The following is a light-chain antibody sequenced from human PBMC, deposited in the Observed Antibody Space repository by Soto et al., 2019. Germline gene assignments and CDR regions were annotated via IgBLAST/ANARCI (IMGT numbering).Light chain of an antibody. J-gene: IGKJ1*01. CDR3: QQYTDWPLT. CDR2: GVS. Sequence: EVVMTQSPATLSVSPGERATLSCRASQSVTSNYFAWYQQKPGQAPRLLIYGVSSRATGVPDRFSGSGSGTDFTLTISRLEPEDFAVSYCQQYTDWPLTFGQGTKVEVK. V-gene: IGKV3-20*01. CDR1: QSVTSNY.